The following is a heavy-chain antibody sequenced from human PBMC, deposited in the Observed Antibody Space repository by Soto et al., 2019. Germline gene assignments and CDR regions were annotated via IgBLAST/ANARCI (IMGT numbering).Heavy chain of an antibody. Sequence: SETLSLTCAVYGGSFIGYYCIFIRHPPFKGLEWIGEINHSGSTNYNPSLKSRVTISVDTSKNQFSLKLSSVTAADTAVYYCARGRGYCSSTSCWKDVWGQGTTVTVSS. CDR3: ARGRGYCSSTSCWKDV. V-gene: IGHV4-34*01. CDR1: GGSFIGYY. CDR2: INHSGST. D-gene: IGHD2-2*01. J-gene: IGHJ6*02.